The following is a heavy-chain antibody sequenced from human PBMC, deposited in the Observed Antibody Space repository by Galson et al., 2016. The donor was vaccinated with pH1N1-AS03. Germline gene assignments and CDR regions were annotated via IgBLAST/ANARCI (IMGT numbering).Heavy chain of an antibody. CDR2: IESRAAGGTT. CDR3: SVRDFD. CDR1: GFTLSNAW. D-gene: IGHD3-10*01. Sequence: SLRLSCAVSGFTLSNAWMTWVRQAPGKGLEYVGRIESRAAGGTTDYAAPVKGRFSIQRDDSKHTLYLQMNRLKTEDPAVYYCSVRDFDWGQGTRVTVSS. V-gene: IGHV3-15*04. J-gene: IGHJ4*02.